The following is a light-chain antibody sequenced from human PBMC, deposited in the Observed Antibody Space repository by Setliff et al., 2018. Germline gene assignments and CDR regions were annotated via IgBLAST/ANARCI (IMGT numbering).Light chain of an antibody. J-gene: IGLJ1*01. Sequence: QSALTQPPSVSGSRGQSVTISCTGTSGDVGNYNRVSWYQQPPGTAPKLMIYDVTNRPSGVPDRFSGSKSGNTASLTISGLQAEDEADYYCNSYTSSNTYVFGSGTKGTVL. CDR2: DVT. CDR1: SGDVGNYNR. V-gene: IGLV2-18*02. CDR3: NSYTSSNTYV.